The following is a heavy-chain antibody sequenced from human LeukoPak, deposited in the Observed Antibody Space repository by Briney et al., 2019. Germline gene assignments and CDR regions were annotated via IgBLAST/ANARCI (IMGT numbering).Heavy chain of an antibody. D-gene: IGHD3-3*01. CDR3: AKENYDFWSGSTFDY. CDR2: ISGSGGST. V-gene: IGHV3-23*01. CDR1: GFTFSSYA. J-gene: IGHJ4*02. Sequence: GGSLRLSCAASGFTFSSYAMNWVRQAPGKGLEWVSTISGSGGSTYYADSVKGRFTISRDNSKNPLYLQMNSLRAEDTAVYYCAKENYDFWSGSTFDYWGQGTLVPVSS.